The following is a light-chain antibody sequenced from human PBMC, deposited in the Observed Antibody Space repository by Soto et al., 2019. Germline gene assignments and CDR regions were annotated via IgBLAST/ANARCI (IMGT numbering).Light chain of an antibody. CDR3: QQRGDWPPT. V-gene: IGKV3-11*01. Sequence: EIVLTQSPATLSLSPGETATLSCRASQSVTTYLAWYQQKPGQAPRLLIYNSFNRAAGIPARFSGSGSETDFTLTLSNLEPEDFAVYYCQQRGDWPPTFGPGTKVDIK. CDR2: NSF. J-gene: IGKJ3*01. CDR1: QSVTTY.